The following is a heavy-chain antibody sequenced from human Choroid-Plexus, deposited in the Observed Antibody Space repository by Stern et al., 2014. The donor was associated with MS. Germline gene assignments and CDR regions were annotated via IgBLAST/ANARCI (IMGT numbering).Heavy chain of an antibody. CDR2: STPSTGGP. V-gene: IGHV1-2*02. D-gene: IGHD3-3*01. Sequence: VHLVESGAEVKNPGASVKVSCKPSGAIFTGYSIHWVRQAPGQGLEWIAWSTPSTGGPTYAQKFQGRVTMSRDTSISTACVELSSLTSDETDVYYCARDQRGITIFGVVTDYYYLGMDVWGQGTTVTVSS. J-gene: IGHJ6*02. CDR3: ARDQRGITIFGVVTDYYYLGMDV. CDR1: GAIFTGYS.